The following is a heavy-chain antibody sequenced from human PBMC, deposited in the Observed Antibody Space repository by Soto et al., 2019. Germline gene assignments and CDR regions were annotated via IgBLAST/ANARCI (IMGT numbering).Heavy chain of an antibody. Sequence: PVGSLRLSCASSVFTFNTYAMSCVRHAPGQGLEWVSAISGSGFSTYYADSVKGRFSIPSDSSKNTLFLQMNSLRADDTAVYFCATFTFGRPFETWCQGTMVTVS. V-gene: IGHV3-23*01. CDR3: ATFTFGRPFET. CDR2: ISGSGFST. CDR1: VFTFNTYA. D-gene: IGHD3-16*01. J-gene: IGHJ3*02.